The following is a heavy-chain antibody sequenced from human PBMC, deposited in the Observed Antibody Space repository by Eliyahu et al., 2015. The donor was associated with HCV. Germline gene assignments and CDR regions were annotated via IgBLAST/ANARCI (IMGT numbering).Heavy chain of an antibody. CDR1: GFTFSSXA. CDR3: DWLLPQSAGVLGRYYYYYGMDV. Sequence: QVQLVESGGGVVQPGRSLRLSCAASGFTFSSXAXXWVRQAPGKGLEWVAVISYDGSNKYYADSVKGRFTISRDNSKNTLYLQMNSLRAEDTAVFLLDWLLPQSAGVLGRYYYYYGMDVWGQGTTVTVSS. D-gene: IGHD3/OR15-3a*01. CDR2: ISYDGSNK. J-gene: IGHJ6*02. V-gene: IGHV3-30-3*01.